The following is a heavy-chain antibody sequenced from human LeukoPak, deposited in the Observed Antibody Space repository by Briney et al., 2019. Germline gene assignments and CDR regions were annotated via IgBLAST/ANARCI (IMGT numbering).Heavy chain of an antibody. V-gene: IGHV1-2*02. CDR3: ARTSYYYDSSGYWYGMDV. D-gene: IGHD3-22*01. CDR1: GYTFTGYY. Sequence: ASVKVSCKASGYTFTGYYMHWVRRAPGQGLEWMGWINPNSGGTNYAQKFQGRVTMTRDTSISTAYMELSRLRSDDTAVYYCARTSYYYDSSGYWYGMDVWGQGTTVTVSS. J-gene: IGHJ6*02. CDR2: INPNSGGT.